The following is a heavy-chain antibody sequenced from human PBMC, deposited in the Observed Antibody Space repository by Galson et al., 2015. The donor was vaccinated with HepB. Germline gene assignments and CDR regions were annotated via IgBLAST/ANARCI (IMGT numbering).Heavy chain of an antibody. D-gene: IGHD5-12*01. Sequence: SVKVSCKASGYTFTGYYMHWVRQAPGQGLEWMGWINPNSGGTNYAQKFQGRVTMTRDTSISTAYMELSGLRSDDTAVYYCARDGGYSGYDGGWFDYWGQGTLVTVSS. CDR2: INPNSGGT. J-gene: IGHJ4*02. V-gene: IGHV1-2*02. CDR1: GYTFTGYY. CDR3: ARDGGYSGYDGGWFDY.